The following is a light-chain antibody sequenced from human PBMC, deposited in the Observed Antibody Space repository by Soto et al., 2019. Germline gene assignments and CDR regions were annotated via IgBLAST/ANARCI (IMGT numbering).Light chain of an antibody. CDR3: QQYDNLPIT. Sequence: DIQMTQSPSSLSASVGDRVTITCQASQDITNYLNWYQQKPGKAPKLLIYDASNLETGVPSRFSGSGSGTDVTFTISSLQADDIATYYCQQYDNLPITFGQGTRLEIK. CDR1: QDITNY. V-gene: IGKV1-33*01. CDR2: DAS. J-gene: IGKJ5*01.